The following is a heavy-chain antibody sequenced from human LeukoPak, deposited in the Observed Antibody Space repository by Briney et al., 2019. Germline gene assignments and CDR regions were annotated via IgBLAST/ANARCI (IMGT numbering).Heavy chain of an antibody. D-gene: IGHD1-26*01. CDR1: GYTFTSYG. CDR2: ISAYNGNT. Sequence: ASVKVSCKASGYTFTSYGISWVRQAPGQGLEWMGWISAYNGNTNYAQKLQGRVTMTTDTSTSTAYMELRSLRSEDTAVYYCARVGPQWELLQRGYFDYWGREPWSPSPQ. J-gene: IGHJ4*02. CDR3: ARVGPQWELLQRGYFDY. V-gene: IGHV1-18*01.